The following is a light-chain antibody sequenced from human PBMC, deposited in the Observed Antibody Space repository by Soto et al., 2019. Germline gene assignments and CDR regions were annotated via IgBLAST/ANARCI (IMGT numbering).Light chain of an antibody. J-gene: IGKJ4*01. CDR3: QQVESYTST. Sequence: IQLTQSPSSLSSSLGDRVTITCRASQGISNFLAWYQQKPGKAPKLLIYAASTLQSGVPSRFSGSGSGTDCTLTISSLKKEDGSTYFCQQVESYTSTFGGGTKVDIK. V-gene: IGKV1-9*01. CDR1: QGISNF. CDR2: AAS.